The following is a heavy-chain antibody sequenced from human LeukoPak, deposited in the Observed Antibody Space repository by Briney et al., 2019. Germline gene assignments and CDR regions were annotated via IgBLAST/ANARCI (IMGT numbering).Heavy chain of an antibody. D-gene: IGHD2-2*01. CDR2: INPNSGGT. V-gene: IGHV1-2*02. Sequence: ASVKVSCKASGYTFTGYYMHWVRQAPGQGLEWMGWINPNSGGTNYAQKFQGRVTMTRDTSISTAYMELSRLRSDDTAVYYCAMNVYCSSTSCYYYYYMDVWGKGTTVTVSS. J-gene: IGHJ6*03. CDR3: AMNVYCSSTSCYYYYYMDV. CDR1: GYTFTGYY.